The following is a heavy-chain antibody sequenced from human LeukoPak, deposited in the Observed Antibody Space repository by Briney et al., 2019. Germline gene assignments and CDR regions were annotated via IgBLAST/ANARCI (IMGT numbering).Heavy chain of an antibody. CDR3: ARATAGTTLFEGIDY. CDR1: GYSISSGYY. J-gene: IGHJ4*02. D-gene: IGHD1-1*01. Sequence: SETLSLTCTVSGYSISSGYYWGWIRQPPGKGLEWIGSIYHSGSTYYNPSLKSRVTISVDTSKNQFSLKLSSVTAADTAVYYCARATAGTTLFEGIDYWGQGALVTVSS. V-gene: IGHV4-38-2*02. CDR2: IYHSGST.